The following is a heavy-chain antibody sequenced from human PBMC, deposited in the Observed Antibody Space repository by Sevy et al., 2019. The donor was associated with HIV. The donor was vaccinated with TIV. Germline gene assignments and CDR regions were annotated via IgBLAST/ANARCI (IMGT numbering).Heavy chain of an antibody. CDR2: IYYSGST. J-gene: IGHJ3*02. D-gene: IGHD5-18*01. CDR3: AGGGGTAMVRDAFGI. Sequence: SETLSLTCTVSGGSISSGGYYWSWIRQHPGKGLEWIGYIYYSGSTYYNPSLKSRVTISVDTSKNQFSLKLSSVTAADTGVDYWAGGGGTAMVRDAFGILGPGAMGNVS. CDR1: GGSISSGGYY. V-gene: IGHV4-31*03.